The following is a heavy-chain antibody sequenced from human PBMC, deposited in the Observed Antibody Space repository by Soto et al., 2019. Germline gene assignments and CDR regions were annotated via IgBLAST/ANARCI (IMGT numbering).Heavy chain of an antibody. CDR3: ARVSGSYYYGMDV. D-gene: IGHD1-26*01. V-gene: IGHV4-4*02. J-gene: IGHJ6*02. Sequence: QVQLQESGPGLVKPSGTLSLTCAVSGGSISSSNWWSWVRQPPGKGLEWIGEIYHSGSTNYNPSLKSRVTISVDNSKNQFSLKLSSVTAADTTVYYCARVSGSYYYGMDVWGQGTTVTVSS. CDR2: IYHSGST. CDR1: GGSISSSNW.